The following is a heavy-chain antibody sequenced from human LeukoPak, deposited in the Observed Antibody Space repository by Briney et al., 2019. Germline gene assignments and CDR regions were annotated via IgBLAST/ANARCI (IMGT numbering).Heavy chain of an antibody. CDR2: IYSGGST. Sequence: GGSLRLSCAASGFTVSSNYMSWVRQAPGKGLEWVSVIYSGGSTYYADSVKDRFTISRDNSKNTLYLQMNSLRAEDTAVYYCARGSNYYDSSGYSDYWGQGTLVTVSS. CDR1: GFTVSSNY. J-gene: IGHJ4*01. CDR3: ARGSNYYDSSGYSDY. V-gene: IGHV3-66*01. D-gene: IGHD3-22*01.